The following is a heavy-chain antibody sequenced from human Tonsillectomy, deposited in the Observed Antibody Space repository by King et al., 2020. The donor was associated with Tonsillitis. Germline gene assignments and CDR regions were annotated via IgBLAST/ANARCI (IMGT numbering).Heavy chain of an antibody. J-gene: IGHJ6*03. CDR1: GYRFTNYR. CDR3: ARPYFYYMDV. CDR2: IDPSDSNT. Sequence: QLVQSGAEMKKPGESLRISCKTSGYRFTNYRINWVRQMPGKGLEWMGTIDPSDSNTNYSPSFQGHVTLSVDRSVNTAYLQWSSLKASDTAIYYCARPYFYYMDVWGKGTTVTVSS. V-gene: IGHV5-10-1*03. D-gene: IGHD2-21*01.